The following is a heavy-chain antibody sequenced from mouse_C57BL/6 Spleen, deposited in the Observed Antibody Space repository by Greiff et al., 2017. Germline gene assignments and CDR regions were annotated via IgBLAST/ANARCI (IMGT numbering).Heavy chain of an antibody. J-gene: IGHJ2*01. Sequence: QVQLQQSGAELVRPGASVTLSCKASGYTFTDYEMHWVKQTPVHGLEWIGAIDPETGGTAYNQKFKGKAILTADKSSSTAYMELRSLTSEDSAVYYCTDYYGSSFLYWGQGTTLTVSS. CDR3: TDYYGSSFLY. CDR1: GYTFTDYE. CDR2: IDPETGGT. V-gene: IGHV1-15*01. D-gene: IGHD1-1*01.